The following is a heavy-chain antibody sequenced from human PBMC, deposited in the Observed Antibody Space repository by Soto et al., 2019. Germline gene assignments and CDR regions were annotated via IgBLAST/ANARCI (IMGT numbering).Heavy chain of an antibody. CDR1: DXSXXSDXYY. Sequence: QLXXXESGXXXVKPSETLSXXXXXSDXSXXSDXYYWGWIRQPPGKGLEWIGSIYYRGNAYYNPSLQTRVTISLDKSKSQFSLKLNSVTAADSAVYFCARLEGLATISYYFDFWGPGALVTVSS. CDR3: ARLEGLATISYYFDF. J-gene: IGHJ4*02. V-gene: IGHV4-39*01. D-gene: IGHD3-9*01. CDR2: IYYRGNA.